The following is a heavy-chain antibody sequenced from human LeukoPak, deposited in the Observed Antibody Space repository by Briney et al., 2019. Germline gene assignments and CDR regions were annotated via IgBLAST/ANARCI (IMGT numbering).Heavy chain of an antibody. CDR1: GFTFSSYS. CDR3: ARDLRGAAAFDY. J-gene: IGHJ4*02. D-gene: IGHD1-26*01. V-gene: IGHV3-21*01. Sequence: GGSLRLSXAASGFTFSSYSMNWVRQAPGKGLEWVSSISSSSSYIYYADSVKGRFTISRDNAKNSLYLQMNSLRAEDTAVYYCARDLRGAAAFDYWGQGTLVTVSS. CDR2: ISSSSSYI.